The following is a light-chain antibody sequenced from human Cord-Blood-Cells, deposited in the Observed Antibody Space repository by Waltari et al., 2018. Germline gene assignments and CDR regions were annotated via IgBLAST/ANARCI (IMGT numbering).Light chain of an antibody. CDR3: AAWDDSLNGPV. CDR1: SSNIGNNV. V-gene: IGLV1-36*01. J-gene: IGLJ3*02. CDR2: YDD. Sequence: QSVLTQPPSVSEAPRQRVTISCSGSSSNIGNNVVNWYQKLPGNAPKLLIYYDDLLPSGVSDRFSGSKSGTSASLAISGLQSEDEADYYCAAWDDSLNGPVFGGGTKLTVL.